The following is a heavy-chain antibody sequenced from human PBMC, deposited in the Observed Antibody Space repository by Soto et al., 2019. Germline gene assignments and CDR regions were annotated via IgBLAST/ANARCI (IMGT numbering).Heavy chain of an antibody. Sequence: SETLSLTCTVSGDSSNNFFWTWIRQSPAKGLEWIGYISYSGSTMYNPSLNSRVSISLDTSKRQFSLKLASVTAADTAVYYCAALGSVFRAVDCWGQGSLVTVSS. CDR1: GDSSNNFF. J-gene: IGHJ4*02. V-gene: IGHV4-59*01. D-gene: IGHD3-10*01. CDR3: AALGSVFRAVDC. CDR2: ISYSGST.